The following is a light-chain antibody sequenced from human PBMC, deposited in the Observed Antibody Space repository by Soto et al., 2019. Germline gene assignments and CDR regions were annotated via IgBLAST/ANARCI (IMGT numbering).Light chain of an antibody. V-gene: IGLV2-8*01. Sequence: QSALTQPPSASGSPGQSVTISCTGTSSDVGAYNYVSWYQQYTGKAPKLMIYDVSKRPSGVPDRFSASKSGNTASLTISGLQAEDEADYYCNSLRVNHLYVFGSGTKLTVL. CDR3: NSLRVNHLYV. CDR2: DVS. J-gene: IGLJ1*01. CDR1: SSDVGAYNY.